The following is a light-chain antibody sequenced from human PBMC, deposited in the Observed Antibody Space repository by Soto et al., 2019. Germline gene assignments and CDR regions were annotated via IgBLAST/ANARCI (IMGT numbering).Light chain of an antibody. CDR1: QSISSY. J-gene: IGKJ4*01. CDR3: QQSYTYPRT. CDR2: AAS. V-gene: IGKV1-39*01. Sequence: DIQMTQSPSSLSASEGARVTITCRASQSISSYVNWYQQKPGKAPKLLIYAASRLQSGVPSTFSGSGSGTEFTLTISSLQPEDIATYYCQQSYTYPRTFGGGTKVEIK.